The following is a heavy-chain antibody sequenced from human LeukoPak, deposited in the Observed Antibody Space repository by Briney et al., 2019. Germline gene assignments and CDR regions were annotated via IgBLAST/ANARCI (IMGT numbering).Heavy chain of an antibody. CDR2: ISYDGSNK. J-gene: IGHJ4*02. CDR1: GFTFSSYA. CDR3: ARVIMAGARGDYYFDY. V-gene: IGHV3-30-3*01. D-gene: IGHD2-21*02. Sequence: GRSLRLSCAASGFTFSSYAMHWVRQAPGKGLEWVAVISYDGSNKYYADSVKGRFTISRDNSKNTLYLQMNSLRAEDTAVYYCARVIMAGARGDYYFDYWGQGTLVTVSS.